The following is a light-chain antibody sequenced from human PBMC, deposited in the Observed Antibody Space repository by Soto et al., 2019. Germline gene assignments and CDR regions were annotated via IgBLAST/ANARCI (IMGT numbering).Light chain of an antibody. V-gene: IGKV1-17*01. CDR1: QGIRTD. CDR2: AAS. Sequence: DIQMTQSPSSLSASVGDRVTITCRASQGIRTDLGWYQQKPGKAPKRLIYAASSLQSGVPSRFSGSGSGTEFTLTIISLQPEDFATYYCLQHNSYTWTFGQGTKVEIK. CDR3: LQHNSYTWT. J-gene: IGKJ1*01.